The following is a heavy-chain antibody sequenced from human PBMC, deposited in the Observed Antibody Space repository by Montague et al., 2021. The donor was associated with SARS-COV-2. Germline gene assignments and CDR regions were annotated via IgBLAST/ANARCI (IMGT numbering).Heavy chain of an antibody. CDR2: IYYSGST. Sequence: SETLSLTCTVSGGSISSSSYYWGWIRQPPGKGLEWIGSIYYSGSTYYTPSLKSRVTISVDTYKNQFSLKLSSVTAAATAVYYCAIGLRRGFDPWGQGTLVTVSS. CDR1: GGSISSSSYY. J-gene: IGHJ5*02. D-gene: IGHD3-10*01. V-gene: IGHV4-39*07. CDR3: AIGLRRGFDP.